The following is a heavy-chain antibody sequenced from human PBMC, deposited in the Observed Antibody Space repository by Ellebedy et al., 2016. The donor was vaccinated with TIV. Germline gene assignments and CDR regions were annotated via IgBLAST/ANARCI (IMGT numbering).Heavy chain of an antibody. CDR1: GYTFTSYA. CDR3: ARNLVGATSFDY. J-gene: IGHJ4*02. V-gene: IGHV1-69*13. Sequence: ASVKVSCKASGYTFTSYAMHWVRQAPGQGLEWMGGIIPIFGTANYAQKFQGRVTITADESTSTAYMELGSLRSEDTAVYYCARNLVGATSFDYWGQGTLVTVSS. D-gene: IGHD1-26*01. CDR2: IIPIFGTA.